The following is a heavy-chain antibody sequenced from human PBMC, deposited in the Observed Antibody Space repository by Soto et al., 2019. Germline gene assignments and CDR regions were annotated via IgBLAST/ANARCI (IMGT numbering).Heavy chain of an antibody. D-gene: IGHD2-21*01. CDR2: ISGSGGST. J-gene: IGHJ1*01. V-gene: IGHV3-23*01. CDR3: AKHHSSHILPRDPVFKY. CDR1: GFTFSSYA. Sequence: EVQLLESGGGLVQPGGSLRLSCAASGFTFSSYAMSWVRQAPGKGLEWVSAISGSGGSTYYADSVKGRFTISRDKSKNTLYLQMNSLRAEDTAVYYCAKHHSSHILPRDPVFKYWGQGTLVTVSS.